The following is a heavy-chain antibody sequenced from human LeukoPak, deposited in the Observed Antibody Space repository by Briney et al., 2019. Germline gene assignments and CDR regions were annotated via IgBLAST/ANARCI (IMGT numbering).Heavy chain of an antibody. Sequence: SETLSLTCSVFAASISNYYWSWIRQPPGKGLEWIGYIYYSGSTNYNPSLKSRVTISVDTSKNQFSLKLSSVTAADTAVYYCAILSDGNRVDFWGQGTLVTVSS. V-gene: IGHV4-59*01. CDR3: AILSDGNRVDF. CDR2: IYYSGST. CDR1: AASISNYY. D-gene: IGHD1-14*01. J-gene: IGHJ4*02.